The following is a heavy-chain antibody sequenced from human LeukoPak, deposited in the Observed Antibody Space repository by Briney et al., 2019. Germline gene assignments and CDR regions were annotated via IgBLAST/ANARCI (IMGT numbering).Heavy chain of an antibody. J-gene: IGHJ4*02. CDR3: ARVPYYCSGGSCYDY. V-gene: IGHV3-23*01. Sequence: GGSLRLSCAASGFTFSSYAMSWVRQAPGKGLEWVSAISGSGGSTYYTDSVKGRFTISRDNSKNTLYLQMNSLRAEDTAVYYCARVPYYCSGGSCYDYWGQGTLVTVSS. D-gene: IGHD2-15*01. CDR2: ISGSGGST. CDR1: GFTFSSYA.